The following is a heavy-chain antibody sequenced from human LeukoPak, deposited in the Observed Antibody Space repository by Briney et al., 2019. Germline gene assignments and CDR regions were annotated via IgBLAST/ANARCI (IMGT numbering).Heavy chain of an antibody. CDR1: GYTFTSYG. CDR3: ARAHSSSWSRFDP. V-gene: IGHV1-18*04. J-gene: IGHJ5*02. CDR2: ISAYNGNT. D-gene: IGHD6-13*01. Sequence: ASVKVSCKASGYTFTSYGISWVRQAPGQGLEWMGWISAYNGNTNYAQKLQGRVTMTTDASTSTAYTELRSLRSDDTAVYYCARAHSSSWSRFDPWGQGTLVTVSS.